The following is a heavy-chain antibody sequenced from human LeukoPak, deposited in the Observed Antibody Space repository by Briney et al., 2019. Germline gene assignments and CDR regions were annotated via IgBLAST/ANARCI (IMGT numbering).Heavy chain of an antibody. D-gene: IGHD1-26*01. CDR2: ISSGSGYI. CDR3: ARGLVGATSVYFDY. CDR1: GFTFSTYS. V-gene: IGHV3-21*01. Sequence: GGSLRLSCAVSGFTFSTYSMNWVRQAPGKGLEWVSSISSGSGYIYQADSVKGRFTISRDNAKNSLYLQMNSLRAEETAVYYCARGLVGATSVYFDYWGQGTLVTVSS. J-gene: IGHJ4*02.